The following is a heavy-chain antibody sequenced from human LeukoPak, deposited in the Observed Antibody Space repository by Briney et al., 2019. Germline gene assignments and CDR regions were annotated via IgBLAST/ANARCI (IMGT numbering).Heavy chain of an antibody. Sequence: GGSLRLSCTASGFPFSNSAMTWVRRAPGKGREWVSGISGSSRTTYYEESLYGRFTVSRFNYKNTLYLQMNSLRLDETAVYACSKLWPHCGADCYYYYGIDVWGQGTMVTVSS. D-gene: IGHD2-21*02. CDR2: ISGSSRTT. V-gene: IGHV3-23*01. CDR1: GFPFSNSA. CDR3: SKLWPHCGADCYYYYGIDV. J-gene: IGHJ6*02.